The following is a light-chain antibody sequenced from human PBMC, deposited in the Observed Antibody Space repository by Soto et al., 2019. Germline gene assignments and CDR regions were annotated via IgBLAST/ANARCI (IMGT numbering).Light chain of an antibody. CDR3: QQIYSTPYT. Sequence: DIQMTQSPSSLSASVGDRVTITCRASQSISSYLNWYQQKPGKAPKLLIYAASSLQSGVPSRFSGSGSGTDFTLTISSLQTEDFATYYCQQIYSTPYTFGQGTKLEIK. V-gene: IGKV1-39*01. CDR1: QSISSY. J-gene: IGKJ2*01. CDR2: AAS.